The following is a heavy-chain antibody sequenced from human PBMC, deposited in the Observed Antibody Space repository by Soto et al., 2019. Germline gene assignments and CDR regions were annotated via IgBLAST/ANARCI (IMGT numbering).Heavy chain of an antibody. CDR2: IYYSGST. CDR1: GGSISSYY. V-gene: IGHV4-59*01. D-gene: IGHD3-16*01. CDR3: ARRYGGNFDY. Sequence: SETLSLTCTVSGGSISSYYWSWIRQPPWKGLEWIGYIYYSGSTNYNPSLKSRVTISADTSKNQFSLKLSSVTAADTAVYYCARRYGGNFDYWGQGTLVTVSS. J-gene: IGHJ4*02.